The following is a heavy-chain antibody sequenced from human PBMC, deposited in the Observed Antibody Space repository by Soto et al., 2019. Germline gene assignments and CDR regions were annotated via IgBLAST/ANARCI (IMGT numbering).Heavy chain of an antibody. CDR1: GLTFSNAW. Sequence: GGALRLSCAAPGLTFSNAWMNWVRQAPGKGLEWVGRIKSKTDGGTTDYAAPVKGRFTISRDDSKNTLYLQMNSLKTEDTAVYFCTTYNSGSPLPFDYWGRGTLVTVSS. J-gene: IGHJ4*02. CDR2: IKSKTDGGTT. CDR3: TTYNSGSPLPFDY. V-gene: IGHV3-15*07. D-gene: IGHD1-26*01.